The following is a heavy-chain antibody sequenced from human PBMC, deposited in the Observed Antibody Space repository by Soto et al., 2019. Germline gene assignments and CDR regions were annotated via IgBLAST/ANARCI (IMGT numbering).Heavy chain of an antibody. Sequence: SETLSLTCTVSGGSISSYYWSWIWQPPGKGLEWIGYIYYSGGTNYNPSLKSRVTISVDTSKNQFSLKLSSVTAADTAVYYCARDLGPQQWVDYWGQGPLATVSS. J-gene: IGHJ4*02. V-gene: IGHV4-59*01. CDR1: GGSISSYY. D-gene: IGHD6-19*01. CDR2: IYYSGGT. CDR3: ARDLGPQQWVDY.